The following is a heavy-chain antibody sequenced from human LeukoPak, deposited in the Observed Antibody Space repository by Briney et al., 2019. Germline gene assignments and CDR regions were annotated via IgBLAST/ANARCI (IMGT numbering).Heavy chain of an antibody. Sequence: PSETLSLTCTVSGGSISSGSYHWSWIRQPAGKGLEWIGRIYTSGSTNYNPSLKSRVTISVDTSKNQFSLKLSSVTAADTAVYYCASGLRYFDLYYWGQGTLVTVSS. CDR1: GGSISSGSYH. D-gene: IGHD3-9*01. CDR3: ASGLRYFDLYY. CDR2: IYTSGST. V-gene: IGHV4-61*02. J-gene: IGHJ4*02.